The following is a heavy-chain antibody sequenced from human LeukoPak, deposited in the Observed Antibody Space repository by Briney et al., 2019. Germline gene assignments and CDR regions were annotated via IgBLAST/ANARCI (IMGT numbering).Heavy chain of an antibody. CDR2: IYTSGST. CDR3: ARRGYSNGPFDY. V-gene: IGHV4-61*02. D-gene: IGHD4-11*01. Sequence: SETLSLTCTVSGGSISSGSYYWSWIRQPAGKELEWIGRIYTSGSTNYNPSLKSRVTISVDRSKNQFSLKLSSVTAADTAVYYCARRGYSNGPFDYWGQGTLVTVSS. CDR1: GGSISSGSYY. J-gene: IGHJ4*02.